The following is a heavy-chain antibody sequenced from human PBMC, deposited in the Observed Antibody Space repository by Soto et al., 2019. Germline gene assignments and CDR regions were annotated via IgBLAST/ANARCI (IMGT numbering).Heavy chain of an antibody. CDR1: GYTFTDYD. Sequence: QVQLMQSGAEVRKPGASVKVSCKASGYTFTDYDINWVRQATGQGLEWLGWMTPKSGYTGYAQKFQGRATLIRDTSRGTAYMELSSLTSEATAVYYCTKNLYNAGNFDQCGQGTLVPASP. CDR2: MTPKSGYT. D-gene: IGHD1-20*01. V-gene: IGHV1-8*02. J-gene: IGHJ4*02. CDR3: TKNLYNAGNFDQ.